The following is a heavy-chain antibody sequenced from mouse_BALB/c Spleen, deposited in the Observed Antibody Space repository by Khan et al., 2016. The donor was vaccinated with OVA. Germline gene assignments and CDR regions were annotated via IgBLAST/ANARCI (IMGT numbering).Heavy chain of an antibody. J-gene: IGHJ3*01. CDR2: MIYTGYT. CDR3: ARSTYRYAFAY. Sequence: EVQLQESGPSLVKPSQTLSLTCSVTGDSITSGYWSWIRKFPRNKLEYMWYMIYTGYTDYNPSLKSRLAITRHTSKNQYYLQLNSVTTEDTATYYCARSTYRYAFAYWGQGTLVTVSA. D-gene: IGHD2-14*01. V-gene: IGHV3-8*02. CDR1: GDSITSGY.